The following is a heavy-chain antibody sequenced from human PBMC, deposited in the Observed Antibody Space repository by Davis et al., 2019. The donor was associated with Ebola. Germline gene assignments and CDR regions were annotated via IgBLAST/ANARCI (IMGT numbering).Heavy chain of an antibody. D-gene: IGHD6-19*01. V-gene: IGHV3-11*01. J-gene: IGHJ4*02. CDR3: ARDRSISGWYDY. CDR1: GFTFSDYY. Sequence: PGGPLRPSWAALGFTFSDYYRSWIRQAPGKGLEWVSYISSSGSTIYYADPVKGRFTISRDNAKNSLYLQMNSLRAEDTAVYYCARDRSISGWYDYWGQGTLVTVSS. CDR2: ISSSGSTI.